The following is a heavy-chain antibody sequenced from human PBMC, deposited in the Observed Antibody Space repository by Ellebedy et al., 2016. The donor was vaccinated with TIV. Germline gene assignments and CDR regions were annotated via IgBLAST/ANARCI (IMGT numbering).Heavy chain of an antibody. CDR1: GFVFSSSW. CDR3: VAWTVSQGSEFNP. Sequence: GESLKISXVGSGFVFSSSWVSWVRQTPVKGLEWVAHINQDGTEKHYVDSVKGRFTISRDNAKNSLFLQMNRLRVEDTSVYYCVAWTVSQGSEFNPWGPGTLVTVSS. D-gene: IGHD3/OR15-3a*01. CDR2: INQDGTEK. V-gene: IGHV3-7*01. J-gene: IGHJ5*02.